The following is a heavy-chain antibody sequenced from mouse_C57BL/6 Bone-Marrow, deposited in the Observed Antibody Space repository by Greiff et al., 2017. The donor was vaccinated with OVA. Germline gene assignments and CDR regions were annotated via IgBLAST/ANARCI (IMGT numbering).Heavy chain of an antibody. CDR3: ARYYSNYVAWFAY. Sequence: QVQLQQPGAELVKPGASVKLSCKASGYTFTSYWMHWVKQRPGQGLEWIGMIHPNSGSTNYNEKFKSKATLTVDKSSRTAYMQLSSLTSEDSAVYYCARYYSNYVAWFAYWGQGTLVTVSA. CDR2: IHPNSGST. CDR1: GYTFTSYW. D-gene: IGHD2-5*01. J-gene: IGHJ3*01. V-gene: IGHV1-64*01.